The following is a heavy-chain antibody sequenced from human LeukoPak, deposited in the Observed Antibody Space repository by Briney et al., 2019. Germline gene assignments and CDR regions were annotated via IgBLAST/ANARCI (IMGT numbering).Heavy chain of an antibody. D-gene: IGHD3-22*01. CDR2: IKQDETEK. Sequence: GGSLRLSCAVSGLNFRSFWMSWVRQAPGKGLEWVANIKQDETEKFYVDSVKGRFTISRDNAKNSLYLQMNSLRAEDTAVYYCARAQYYYDSSDLQDAFVIWGQGTMVTVSS. CDR1: GLNFRSFW. CDR3: ARAQYYYDSSDLQDAFVI. V-gene: IGHV3-7*02. J-gene: IGHJ3*02.